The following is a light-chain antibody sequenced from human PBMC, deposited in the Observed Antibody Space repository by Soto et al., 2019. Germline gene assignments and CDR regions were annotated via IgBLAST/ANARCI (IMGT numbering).Light chain of an antibody. V-gene: IGKV3-20*01. CDR2: GAS. Sequence: EIVLTQSPGTLSLSPGERATLSCRASQSVSSTYLAWYQQKPGQAPRLLIYGASSRATGIPDRFSGSGSGTDFTLTISRLEPEEFVVYYCQQYGSSALTFGGGTKVEIK. CDR1: QSVSSTY. J-gene: IGKJ4*01. CDR3: QQYGSSALT.